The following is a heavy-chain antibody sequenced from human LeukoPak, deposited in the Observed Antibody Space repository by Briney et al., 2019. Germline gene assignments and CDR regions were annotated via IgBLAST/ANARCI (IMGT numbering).Heavy chain of an antibody. J-gene: IGHJ4*02. D-gene: IGHD6-19*01. Sequence: SETLSLTCAVYGGSFSGYYWSWIRQPPGKGLEWIGEINHSGSTNYNPSLKSRVTISVDTSKNQFSLKLSSVTAADTAVYYCARGLAYKSQWLVLWPSGSDAEYYFDYWGQGTLVTVSS. V-gene: IGHV4-34*01. CDR3: ARGLAYKSQWLVLWPSGSDAEYYFDY. CDR1: GGSFSGYY. CDR2: INHSGST.